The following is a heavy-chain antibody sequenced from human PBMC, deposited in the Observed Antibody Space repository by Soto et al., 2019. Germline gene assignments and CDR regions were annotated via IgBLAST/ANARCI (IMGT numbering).Heavy chain of an antibody. J-gene: IGHJ4*02. V-gene: IGHV1-46*01. D-gene: IGHD2-21*02. CDR2: VNPSGGHT. CDR1: GDTFTDYY. Sequence: QVQLVQSGAEVKKPEASVKVSCKASGDTFTDYYRHWVRQAPGQGLEWMGTVNPSGGHTTYAQHFLGRMTMTRDTSTSTLYMELTSLTSEYTAVYYCARGGHVVVVTAALDYWGQGTLVTVSS. CDR3: ARGGHVVVVTAALDY.